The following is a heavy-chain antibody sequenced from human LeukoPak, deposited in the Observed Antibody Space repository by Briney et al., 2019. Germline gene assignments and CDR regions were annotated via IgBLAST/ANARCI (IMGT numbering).Heavy chain of an antibody. CDR1: GFTFSDYG. CDR2: IKQDGSEK. V-gene: IGHV3-7*01. CDR3: ARTYSSGWPPFGY. D-gene: IGHD6-19*01. Sequence: GGSLRLSCAASGFTFSDYGMSWVRQAPGKGLEWVANIKQDGSEKYYVDSVKGRFTISRDNAKNSLYLQMNSLRAEDTAVYYCARTYSSGWPPFGYWGQGTLVTVSS. J-gene: IGHJ4*02.